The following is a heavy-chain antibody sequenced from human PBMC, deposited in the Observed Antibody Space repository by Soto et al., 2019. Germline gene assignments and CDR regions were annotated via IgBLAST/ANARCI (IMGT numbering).Heavy chain of an antibody. CDR2: ISSDGHHQ. CDR1: GFSFNDYA. CDR3: SRGTYYPQSSGLHADY. Sequence: GGSLRLSCATSGFSFNDYAMYWVRQAPGQGLEWVAIISSDGHHQFYLDNLRGRFTVSRDNSKNTLYLQMNSLRPEDTAVYYCSRGTYYPQSSGLHADYWGPGPVVTVSS. V-gene: IGHV3-30*03. D-gene: IGHD3-22*01. J-gene: IGHJ4*02.